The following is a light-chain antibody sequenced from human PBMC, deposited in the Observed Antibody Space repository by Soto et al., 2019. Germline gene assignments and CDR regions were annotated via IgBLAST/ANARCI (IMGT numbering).Light chain of an antibody. Sequence: DIQMTQSPSSLSASVGGTVTLTCRASQSISTYLNWYQHKPGKAPKLLIYAASRLQSGVPSKFSGSGSGADFTLTISSLQPEDFALYYCQQSYMTPWTFGQGTKVDIK. CDR2: AAS. V-gene: IGKV1-39*01. J-gene: IGKJ1*01. CDR1: QSISTY. CDR3: QQSYMTPWT.